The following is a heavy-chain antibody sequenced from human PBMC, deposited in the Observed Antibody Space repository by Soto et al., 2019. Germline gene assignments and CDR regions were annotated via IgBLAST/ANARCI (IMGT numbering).Heavy chain of an antibody. D-gene: IGHD2-15*01. J-gene: IGHJ2*01. Sequence: QVQLVESGGGVVQPGRSLRLSCAASGFTFSSYGMHWVRQAPGKGLEWVAVIWYDGSNKYYADSVKGRFTISRDNSKNTXYQXMNSLRAEDTAVYYCARDGTYCSGGSCYGVWYFDLWGRGTLVTVSS. CDR2: IWYDGSNK. V-gene: IGHV3-33*01. CDR1: GFTFSSYG. CDR3: ARDGTYCSGGSCYGVWYFDL.